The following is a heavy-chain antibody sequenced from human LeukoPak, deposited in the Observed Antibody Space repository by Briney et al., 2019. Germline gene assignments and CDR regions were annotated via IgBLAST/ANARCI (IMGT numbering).Heavy chain of an antibody. CDR3: AKSDRGCTFSSCYNAPFDP. CDR1: GFTFNNYA. Sequence: GGSLRLSCAASGFTFNNYAMNWVRQVPGMGLEWVSAISGSGGSTYYADSVKGRFTISRDNSKNTLYLQMNSLRAEDTAVYYCAKSDRGCTFSSCYNAPFDPWGQGTLITVSS. V-gene: IGHV3-23*01. D-gene: IGHD2-2*02. CDR2: ISGSGGST. J-gene: IGHJ5*02.